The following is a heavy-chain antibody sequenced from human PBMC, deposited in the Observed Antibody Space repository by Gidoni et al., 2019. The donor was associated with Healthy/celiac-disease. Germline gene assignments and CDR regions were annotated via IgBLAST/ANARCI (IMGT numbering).Heavy chain of an antibody. V-gene: IGHV4-59*01. CDR1: GGPISSYY. CDR3: ARELGGSYDDAFDI. D-gene: IGHD1-26*01. Sequence: QVQLQESGPGLVKPSETLSLTCTVSGGPISSYYWSWLRQPPGKGLEWIGYIYYSGSTNYNPSLKSRVTISVDTSKNQFSLKLSAVTAADTAVYYCARELGGSYDDAFDIWGQGTMVTVSS. J-gene: IGHJ3*02. CDR2: IYYSGST.